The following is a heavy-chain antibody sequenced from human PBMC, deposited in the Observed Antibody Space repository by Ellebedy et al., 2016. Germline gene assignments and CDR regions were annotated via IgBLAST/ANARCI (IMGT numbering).Heavy chain of an antibody. CDR3: AKEQLYGSGSYVYYYGMDV. CDR1: GFTFSSYA. J-gene: IGHJ6*02. D-gene: IGHD3-10*01. Sequence: GGSLRLSXAASGFTFSSYAMHWVRQAPGKGLEWVSAISGSGGSTYYADSVKGRFTISRDNSKNTLYLQMNSLRAEDTAVYYCAKEQLYGSGSYVYYYGMDVWGQGTTVTVSS. V-gene: IGHV3-23*01. CDR2: ISGSGGST.